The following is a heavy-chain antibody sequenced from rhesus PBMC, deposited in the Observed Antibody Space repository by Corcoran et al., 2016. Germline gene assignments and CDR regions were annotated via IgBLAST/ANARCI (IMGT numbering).Heavy chain of an antibody. CDR1: GYTFTSYG. Sequence: QVQLVQSGAEVKQPGASVKVFCKASGYTFTSYGMNWVRQAPGQRLEWMGGISTNTGNPTYAQGFKERFTFSMDTAISTAYLQIRSLKAEDTAVYYCARQGTVDNYFDYWGQGVLVTVSS. J-gene: IGHJ4*01. V-gene: IGHV7-114*01. CDR2: ISTNTGNP. CDR3: ARQGTVDNYFDY. D-gene: IGHD1-44*01.